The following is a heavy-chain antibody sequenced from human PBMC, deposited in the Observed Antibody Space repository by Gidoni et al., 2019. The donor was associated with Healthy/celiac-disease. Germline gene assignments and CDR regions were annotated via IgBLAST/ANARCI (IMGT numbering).Heavy chain of an antibody. D-gene: IGHD3-3*01. J-gene: IGHJ4*02. CDR1: GFPFRSYA. CDR2: ISGSGGST. Sequence: ELQLLESGGGLVQPGGSLRLSCAASGFPFRSYAMSWVRQAPGKGLEWGSAISGSGGSTDYADSVKGRFTISRDNAKNTLYLQRNSLRAEDTAVYYCAKVSHDFWSGYNDYWGQGTLVTVSS. CDR3: AKVSHDFWSGYNDY. V-gene: IGHV3-23*01.